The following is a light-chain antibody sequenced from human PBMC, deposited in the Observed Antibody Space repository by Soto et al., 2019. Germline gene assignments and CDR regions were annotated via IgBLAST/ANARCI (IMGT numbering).Light chain of an antibody. Sequence: DIVLTQSPGTLSLSPGGRATLSCRASQSVSSSSLAWYQHKPGQAPSLLIYGASSRATGIPDRFSGIGSGTDFTLTISRLEPEDFAVYSCQQYGSSPLTFGGGNKEEIK. V-gene: IGKV3-20*01. CDR3: QQYGSSPLT. J-gene: IGKJ4*01. CDR2: GAS. CDR1: QSVSSSS.